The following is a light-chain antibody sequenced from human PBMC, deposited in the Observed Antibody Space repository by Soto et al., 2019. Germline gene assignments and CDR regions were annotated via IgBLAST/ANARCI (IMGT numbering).Light chain of an antibody. J-gene: IGKJ4*01. Sequence: SQKHQSPSTLSASVGDRVTITCRASQSISSWLAWYQQKPEKARKSLIYAASNLQSGVPSRFSGSGSGTEFTLTISSLQPEDFATYYCQQLNSYRLTFGGGTKVDIK. CDR2: AAS. CDR3: QQLNSYRLT. CDR1: QSISSW. V-gene: IGKV1-5*01.